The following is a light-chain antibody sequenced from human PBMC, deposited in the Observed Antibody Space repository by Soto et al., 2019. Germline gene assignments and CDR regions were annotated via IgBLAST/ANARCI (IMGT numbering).Light chain of an antibody. J-gene: IGLJ2*01. CDR1: SSNIGAGYD. V-gene: IGLV1-40*01. CDR2: DNN. CDR3: QSFYTSLRGVVV. Sequence: QSVLTQPPSMSGAPGQRVTISCTGSSSNIGAGYDVHWYQQHPGTAPKLLIFDNNNRPSGVPDRFSGSKSDTSASLAITVLQAEYDADYYCQSFYTSLRGVVVFGGGTKLTVL.